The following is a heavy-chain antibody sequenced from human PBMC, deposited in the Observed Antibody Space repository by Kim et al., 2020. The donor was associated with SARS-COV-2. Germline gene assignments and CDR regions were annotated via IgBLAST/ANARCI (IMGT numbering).Heavy chain of an antibody. CDR1: SGSISSGGYY. J-gene: IGHJ4*02. V-gene: IGHV4-31*03. CDR3: ARGLHGGDWEPIGY. Sequence: SETLSLTCTVSSGSISSGGYYWSWIRQHPGKGLEWIGYIYSTGSTYHNPSLKSRVTTSVDTSKNQFSLKVRSVTAADTALYYCARGLHGGDWEPIGYWGQGTLVTVSS. D-gene: IGHD2-21*02. CDR2: IYSTGST.